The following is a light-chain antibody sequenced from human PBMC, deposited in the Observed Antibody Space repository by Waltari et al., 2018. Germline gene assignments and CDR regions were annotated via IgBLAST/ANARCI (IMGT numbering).Light chain of an antibody. CDR1: QSVGTN. V-gene: IGKV3-15*01. J-gene: IGKJ3*01. CDR3: QQYNSWPPIT. Sequence: VMTQSPATLAVSPGERVTLSCRASQSVGTNLAWYQQKPGQAPRLLIYGASTRATGIPASFSGSGSGTEFTLTISTLQSEDFAIYYCQQYNSWPPITFGPGTKVDV. CDR2: GAS.